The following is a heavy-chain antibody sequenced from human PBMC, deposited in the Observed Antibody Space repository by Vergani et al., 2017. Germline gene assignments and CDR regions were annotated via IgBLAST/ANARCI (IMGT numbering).Heavy chain of an antibody. J-gene: IGHJ6*03. Sequence: EVQLLESGGGLVQPGGSLRLSCAASGFTFSSYAMSWVRQAPGKGLEWVSAISGSGGSTYYADSVKGRFTISRNNSKNTLYLQMNSLRAEDTAVYYCAKGQGGMVRVCMDVWGKGTTVTVSS. D-gene: IGHD3-10*01. V-gene: IGHV3-23*01. CDR2: ISGSGGST. CDR1: GFTFSSYA. CDR3: AKGQGGMVRVCMDV.